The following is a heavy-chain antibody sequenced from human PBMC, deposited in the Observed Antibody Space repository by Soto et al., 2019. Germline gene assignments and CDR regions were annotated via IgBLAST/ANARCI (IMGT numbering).Heavy chain of an antibody. CDR2: IGTAGDT. CDR1: GFTLSNYD. V-gene: IGHV3-13*01. CDR3: ARQAKVALATTRTHYYYYVMDA. D-gene: IGHD2-15*01. J-gene: IGHJ6*02. Sequence: EVQLVESGGDLVQPGGSLRLSCAASGFTLSNYDMHWVRQAAGKSLEWVSGIGTAGDTQYAGSVKGRLTVTRENAGNSLFLHMNSLRVEDTAVYYCARQAKVALATTRTHYYYYVMDAWGQGTTVTVSS.